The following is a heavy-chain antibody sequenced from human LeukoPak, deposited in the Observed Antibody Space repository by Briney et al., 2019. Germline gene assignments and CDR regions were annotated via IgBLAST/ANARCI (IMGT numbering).Heavy chain of an antibody. D-gene: IGHD6-13*01. CDR1: GYIFIGRY. J-gene: IGHJ4*02. Sequence: ASVKVSCKASGYIFIGRYVHWVRQAPGQGLEWMGWINPDSGGTIYAQKFQGRVTMTRDKSINTDYLELIRLTSDDAAIYYCARAGGGSSSWYVGDWGQGTLVTLSS. V-gene: IGHV1-2*02. CDR2: INPDSGGT. CDR3: ARAGGGSSSWYVGD.